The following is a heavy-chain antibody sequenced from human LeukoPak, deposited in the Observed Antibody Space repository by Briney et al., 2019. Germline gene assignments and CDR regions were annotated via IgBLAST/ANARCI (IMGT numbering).Heavy chain of an antibody. CDR2: IRSKTYGGAT. CDR3: SRSRRVLCTGACYSFDY. J-gene: IGHJ4*02. V-gene: IGHV3-49*05. Sequence: KTGGSLRLSCTVSGFTFGDYGMSWFRQAPGKGLEWVGFIRSKTYGGATEYAASVKDRFTILRDDSKRIVYLQMNSLKTEDTGVYYCSRSRRVLCTGACYSFDYWGQGTLVAVSS. D-gene: IGHD2-21*01. CDR1: GFTFGDYG.